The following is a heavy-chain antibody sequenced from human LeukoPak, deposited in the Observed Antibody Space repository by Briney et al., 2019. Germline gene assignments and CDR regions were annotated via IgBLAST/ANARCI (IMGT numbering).Heavy chain of an antibody. J-gene: IGHJ4*02. CDR1: GFTFSSYA. Sequence: GGSLRPSCAASGFTFSSYAMTWVRQAPGKGLEWVSVISGSGDTTYYADSVKGRSTISRDNSKNTLYLQMNSLRAEDTAVYFCARSRDGYKRFDSWGQGTLVTISS. V-gene: IGHV3-23*01. CDR2: ISGSGDTT. D-gene: IGHD5-24*01. CDR3: ARSRDGYKRFDS.